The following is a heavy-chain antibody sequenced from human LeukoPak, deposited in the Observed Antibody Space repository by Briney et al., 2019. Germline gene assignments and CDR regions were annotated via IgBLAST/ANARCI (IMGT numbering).Heavy chain of an antibody. V-gene: IGHV4-34*01. CDR1: GGSISSYY. D-gene: IGHD5-12*01. Sequence: TSETLSLTCTVSGGSISSYYWSWIRQPPGKGLEWIGEINHSGSTNYNPSLKSRVTISVDTSKNQFSLKLSSVTAADTAVYYCARSAWRRYFDLWGRGTLVTVSS. CDR3: ARSAWRRYFDL. J-gene: IGHJ2*01. CDR2: INHSGST.